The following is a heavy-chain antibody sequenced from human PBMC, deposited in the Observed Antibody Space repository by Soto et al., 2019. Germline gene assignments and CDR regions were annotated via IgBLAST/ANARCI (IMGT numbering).Heavy chain of an antibody. J-gene: IGHJ6*02. V-gene: IGHV1-18*01. CDR2: ISAYNGNT. Sequence: QVQLVQSGAEVKKPGASVKVSCKASGYTFTSYGISWVRQAPGQGLEWMGWISAYNGNTNYAQKLQGRVTMTTDTSTRTAYMELRRLRADETAVYYCASYYGSGSYFTAFPYYSYGMDVWGQGTTVTVSS. CDR1: GYTFTSYG. D-gene: IGHD3-10*01. CDR3: ASYYGSGSYFTAFPYYSYGMDV.